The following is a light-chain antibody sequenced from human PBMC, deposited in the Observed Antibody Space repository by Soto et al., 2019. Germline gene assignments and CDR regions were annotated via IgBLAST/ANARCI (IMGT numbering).Light chain of an antibody. V-gene: IGLV2-14*01. CDR1: SSDVGGYNY. J-gene: IGLJ1*01. CDR2: EVS. CDR3: ISYTSSSIDYV. Sequence: QSALTQPASVSGSPGQSITISCTGTSSDVGGYNYVSWYQQHPGKAPKLMIYEVSNRPSGVSNLFSGSKSGNTASLTISGLQAEDEADYYCISYTSSSIDYVFGTGTKVTVL.